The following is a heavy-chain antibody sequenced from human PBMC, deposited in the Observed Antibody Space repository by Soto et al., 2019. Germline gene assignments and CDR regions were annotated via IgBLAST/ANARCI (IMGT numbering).Heavy chain of an antibody. CDR1: GYTFTSYY. Sequence: ASVKVYCKASGYTFTSYYMHWFRQAPGQGLEWMGIIKPTGGSTSYAQKFQGRVTMTRDTSTSTVYMELSSLTSEDTAVYYCARTFSDGLPSDYWGQGTLVTVSS. D-gene: IGHD2-15*01. CDR3: ARTFSDGLPSDY. CDR2: IKPTGGST. V-gene: IGHV1-46*01. J-gene: IGHJ4*02.